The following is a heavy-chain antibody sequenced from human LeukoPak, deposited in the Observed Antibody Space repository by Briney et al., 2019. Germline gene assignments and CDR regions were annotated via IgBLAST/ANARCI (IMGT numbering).Heavy chain of an antibody. D-gene: IGHD6-19*01. J-gene: IGHJ4*02. Sequence: PGGSLRLSCEGSAFIFSGHWMDWVRQAPGKGLEWVGHIKSDGSAQYYVDSVKGRYSISRDNAENAVYLQMNSLRVEDTALYYCAKNNGWFHLAQWGQGTLVTVSS. V-gene: IGHV3-7*03. CDR3: AKNNGWFHLAQ. CDR2: IKSDGSAQ. CDR1: AFIFSGHW.